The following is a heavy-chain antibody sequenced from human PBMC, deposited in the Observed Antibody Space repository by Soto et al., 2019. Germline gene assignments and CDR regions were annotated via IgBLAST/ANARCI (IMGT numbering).Heavy chain of an antibody. V-gene: IGHV3-23*01. CDR2: ISGSGGST. CDR3: ARDGYTYGYGAMDV. D-gene: IGHD5-18*01. Sequence: PGGSLRLSCAASGFTFSSYAMSWVRQAPGKGLEWVSAISGSGGSTYYADSVKGRFTISRDNSKNTLYLQMNSLRAEDTAVYYCARDGYTYGYGAMDVWGQGTTVTVSS. CDR1: GFTFSSYA. J-gene: IGHJ6*02.